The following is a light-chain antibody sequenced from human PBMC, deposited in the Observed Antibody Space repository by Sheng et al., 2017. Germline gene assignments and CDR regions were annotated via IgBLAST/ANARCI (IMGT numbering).Light chain of an antibody. CDR3: QQYYRYPPLT. Sequence: AIRMTQSPSSLSASTGDRVTITCRASQGISSYLAWYQTKTREAPKLLIYDASTLQSGVPSRSAAVDLGQISLSPSVACSLKYFATYYCQQYYRYPPLTFGGGTRVEIK. V-gene: IGKV1-8*01. CDR1: QGISSY. CDR2: DAS. J-gene: IGKJ4*01.